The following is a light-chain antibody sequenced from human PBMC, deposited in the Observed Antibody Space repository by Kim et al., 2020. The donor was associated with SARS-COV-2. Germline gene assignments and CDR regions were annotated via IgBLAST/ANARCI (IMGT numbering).Light chain of an antibody. CDR1: SGSIDDNY. Sequence: KTVPISCTRSSGSIDDNYVQWYQRRPGGVPTTVIYEDDQRPSGVSDRFSGSIDNSSNSASLTISGLRTEDEADYYCQSYNRDNVLFGGGTQLTVL. CDR3: QSYNRDNVL. V-gene: IGLV6-57*03. CDR2: EDD. J-gene: IGLJ2*01.